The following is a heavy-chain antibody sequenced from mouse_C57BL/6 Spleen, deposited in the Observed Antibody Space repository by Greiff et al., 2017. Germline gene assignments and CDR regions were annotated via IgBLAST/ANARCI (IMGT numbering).Heavy chain of an antibody. V-gene: IGHV1-4*01. CDR3: ACSEGPFAY. J-gene: IGHJ3*01. Sequence: VQLQQSGAELARPGASAMMSCKASGYTFTSYTMHWVKQRPVQGLEWIGYINPRSGYTKYNQKFKDKATLTADKSSSTAYMQLSSLTSEDSAVYYCACSEGPFAYWGQGTLVTVSA. CDR1: GYTFTSYT. CDR2: INPRSGYT. D-gene: IGHD1-1*01.